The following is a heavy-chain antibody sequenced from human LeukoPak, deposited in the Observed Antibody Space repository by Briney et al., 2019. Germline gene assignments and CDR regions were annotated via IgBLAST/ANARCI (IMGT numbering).Heavy chain of an antibody. Sequence: VASVKVSCKASGGTFSSYAISWVRQAPGQGLEWMGRIIPILGIANYAQKFQGRVTITADKSTSTAYMELSSLRSEDTAVYYCARGGFSSWSHYYYYYGMDVWGQGTTVTVSS. V-gene: IGHV1-69*04. D-gene: IGHD6-13*01. CDR1: GGTFSSYA. CDR2: IIPILGIA. CDR3: ARGGFSSWSHYYYYYGMDV. J-gene: IGHJ6*02.